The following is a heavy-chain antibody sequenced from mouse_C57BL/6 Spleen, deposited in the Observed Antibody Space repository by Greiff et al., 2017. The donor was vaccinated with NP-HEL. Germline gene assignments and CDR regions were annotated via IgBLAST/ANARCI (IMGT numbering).Heavy chain of an antibody. Sequence: VQLKESGPELVKPGASVKIPCKASGYTFTDYNMDWVKQSHGKSLEWIGDINPNNGGTIYNQKFKGKATLTVDKSSSTAYMELRSLTSEDTAVYYCARGSTVVVPYFDYWGQGTTLTVSS. CDR2: INPNNGGT. J-gene: IGHJ2*01. V-gene: IGHV1-18*01. CDR3: ARGSTVVVPYFDY. CDR1: GYTFTDYN. D-gene: IGHD1-1*01.